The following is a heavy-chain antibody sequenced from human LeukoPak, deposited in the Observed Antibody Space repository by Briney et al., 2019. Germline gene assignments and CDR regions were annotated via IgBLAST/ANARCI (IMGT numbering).Heavy chain of an antibody. J-gene: IGHJ5*02. CDR3: ARDLIAAAKHGSGWFDP. Sequence: ASVKVSCKASGYTFTSYGISWLRQAPGQGLEWMGWISAYNGNTNYAQKLQGRVTMTTDTSTSTAYMELRSLRSDDTAVYYCARDLIAAAKHGSGWFDPWGQGTLVTVSS. CDR2: ISAYNGNT. D-gene: IGHD6-13*01. V-gene: IGHV1-18*01. CDR1: GYTFTSYG.